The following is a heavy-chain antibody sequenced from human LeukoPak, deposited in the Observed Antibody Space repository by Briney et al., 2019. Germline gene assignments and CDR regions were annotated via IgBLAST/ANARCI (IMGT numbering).Heavy chain of an antibody. CDR2: INPGGSHI. D-gene: IGHD5-18*01. V-gene: IGHV5-51*01. CDR3: ARKNPTALRNNWFDP. J-gene: IGHJ5*02. CDR1: GYGFTNYW. Sequence: GESLKISCKGPGYGFTNYWIAWVRQMPGKGLEWMGAINPGGSHIRYSPSFQGQVTISTDKSISTAYLQWSSLKASDTAIYYCARKNPTALRNNWFDPWGQGTLVTVSS.